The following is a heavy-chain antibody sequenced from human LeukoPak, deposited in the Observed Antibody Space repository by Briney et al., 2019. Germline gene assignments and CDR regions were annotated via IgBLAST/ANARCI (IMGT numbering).Heavy chain of an antibody. D-gene: IGHD3-22*01. V-gene: IGHV3-23*01. CDR1: VVTFSSYA. J-gene: IGHJ4*02. Sequence: GGSLRLSCAASVVTFSSYAMAWVREAPGKGLEWGSAIIARGDVTYYSDSVRGRFTISRDTSQETLYLQMSSLRPDDTAIYYCAKGGSGYPYRSPLDFWGQGSLV. CDR2: IIARGDVT. CDR3: AKGGSGYPYRSPLDF.